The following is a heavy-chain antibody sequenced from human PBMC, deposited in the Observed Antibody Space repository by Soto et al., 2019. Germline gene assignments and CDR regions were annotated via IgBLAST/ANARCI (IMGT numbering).Heavy chain of an antibody. CDR2: ISYDGSNK. V-gene: IGHV3-30-3*01. D-gene: IGHD3-16*01. Sequence: QVQLVESGGGVVQPGRSLRLSCAASGFTFSSYAMHWVRQAPGKGLEWVAVISYDGSNKYYADSVKGRFTISRDNSKNTLYLQMNSLRAEDTVVYYWARAMITFGGRPDYYCGMDVWGQGTTVTVSS. J-gene: IGHJ6*02. CDR3: ARAMITFGGRPDYYCGMDV. CDR1: GFTFSSYA.